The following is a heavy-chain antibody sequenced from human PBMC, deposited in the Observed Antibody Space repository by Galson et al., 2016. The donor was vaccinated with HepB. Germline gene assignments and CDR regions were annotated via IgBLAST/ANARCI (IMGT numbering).Heavy chain of an antibody. CDR3: AKEHAGSRGWYFDL. D-gene: IGHD1-26*01. V-gene: IGHV3-30*04. CDR1: GFTFSSYA. J-gene: IGHJ2*01. Sequence: SLRLSCAASGFTFSSYAMHWVRQAPGKGLEWVAVISYDGNNKYYADSVKGRFTISRDTSKNTLYLQMNSLKLEDAALYYCAKEHAGSRGWYFDLWGRGTLVTVSS. CDR2: ISYDGNNK.